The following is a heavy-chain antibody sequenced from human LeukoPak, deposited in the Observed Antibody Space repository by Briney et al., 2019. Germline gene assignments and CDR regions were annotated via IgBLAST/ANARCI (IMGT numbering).Heavy chain of an antibody. Sequence: ASVKVSCKASGYTFTGYYLHWVRQAPGQGLDWMGWIYPNSGATYHAQKFQGRVTMTRDTSISTAYLEMNELRSDDTAVYYCARSLPDYYYYMDVWGKGTTVTVSS. CDR1: GYTFTGYY. CDR3: ARSLPDYYYYMDV. CDR2: IYPNSGAT. V-gene: IGHV1-2*02. J-gene: IGHJ6*03.